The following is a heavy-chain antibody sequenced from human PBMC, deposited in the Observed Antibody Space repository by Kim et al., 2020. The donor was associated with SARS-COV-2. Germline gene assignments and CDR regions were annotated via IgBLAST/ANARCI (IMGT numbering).Heavy chain of an antibody. V-gene: IGHV3-21*01. Sequence: YYADAVKGRYTISRDNAKNTMQLKMNRLGAEDAGVYYCARDSVSWYFDHWGRGTLVTVSS. J-gene: IGHJ2*01. CDR3: ARDSVSWYFDH. D-gene: IGHD4-4*01.